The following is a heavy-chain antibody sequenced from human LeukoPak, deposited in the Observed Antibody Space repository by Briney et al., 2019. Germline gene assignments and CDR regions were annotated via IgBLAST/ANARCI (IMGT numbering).Heavy chain of an antibody. CDR1: GYTFTGFY. CDR2: INPNSGGT. J-gene: IGHJ6*02. Sequence: GASVTVSCKASGYTFTGFYLHWVRQAPGQGLEWMGWINPNSGGTNFAQKFQGRVTMTRDTSISTAYMELSRLRSDDTAVYYCARDQIMDVWGQGTTVTVSS. CDR3: ARDQIMDV. V-gene: IGHV1-2*02.